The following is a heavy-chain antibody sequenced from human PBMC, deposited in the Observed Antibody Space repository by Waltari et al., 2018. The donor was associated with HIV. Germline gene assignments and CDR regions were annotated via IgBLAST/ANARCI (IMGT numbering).Heavy chain of an antibody. CDR3: AKETLGGLGMDV. V-gene: IGHV3-9*01. Sequence: EVQLVESGGGLVQPGRSLRLSCAASGFTFDAHAMHWFRQAPGKGLEWVSTIIWNSGSMVYADSVKGRFTISRDNAKNSLYLQMNSLRAEDTALYYCAKETLGGLGMDVWGQGTTVTVSS. J-gene: IGHJ6*02. CDR2: IIWNSGSM. CDR1: GFTFDAHA. D-gene: IGHD3-16*01.